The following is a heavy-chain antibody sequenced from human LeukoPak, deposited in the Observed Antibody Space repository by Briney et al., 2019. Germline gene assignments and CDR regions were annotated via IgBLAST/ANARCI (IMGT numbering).Heavy chain of an antibody. J-gene: IGHJ4*02. CDR1: GGTFSSYA. CDR3: ASSLSFGGYHYTVYYFDY. CDR2: IIPIFGTA. Sequence: GASVKVSCKASGGTFSSYAISWVRQAPGQGLEWMGGIIPIFGTANYAQKFQGRVTITADESTSTAYMELSSLRSEDTAVYYCASSLSFGGYHYTVYYFDYWGQGTLVTVSS. V-gene: IGHV1-69*13. D-gene: IGHD3-22*01.